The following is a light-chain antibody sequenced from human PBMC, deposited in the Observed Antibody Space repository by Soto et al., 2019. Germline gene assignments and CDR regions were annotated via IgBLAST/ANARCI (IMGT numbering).Light chain of an antibody. Sequence: EIVMTQSPATLSVSPGERATLSCWASQSVRNNLGWYQHKPGQAPRLLIYSASTRATGIPARFSGSGSGTDFTLTISSVQSEDFALYYCQQYDNRPTWTFGQGTKVEIK. J-gene: IGKJ1*01. CDR1: QSVRNN. CDR2: SAS. V-gene: IGKV3-15*01. CDR3: QQYDNRPTWT.